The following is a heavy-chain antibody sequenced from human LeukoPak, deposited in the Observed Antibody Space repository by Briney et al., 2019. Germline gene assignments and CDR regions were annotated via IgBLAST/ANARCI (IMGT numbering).Heavy chain of an antibody. V-gene: IGHV4-34*01. Sequence: SETLSLTCAVYGGSFSGYYWSWIRQPPGKGLEWIGEINHSGSTNYNPSLKSRVIISVDTSKNQFSLKLSSVTAADTAVYYCARGLVGYDFWSGYFGTTFDYWGQGTLVTVSS. J-gene: IGHJ4*02. CDR2: INHSGST. CDR1: GGSFSGYY. CDR3: ARGLVGYDFWSGYFGTTFDY. D-gene: IGHD3-3*01.